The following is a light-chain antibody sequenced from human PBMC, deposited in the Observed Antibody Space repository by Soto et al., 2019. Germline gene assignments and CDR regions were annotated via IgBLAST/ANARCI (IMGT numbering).Light chain of an antibody. CDR3: QQYYHWPIT. Sequence: EVVMTPSPATLSVSPGEGATLSCRASQDVGSLVAWYQQKPGQAPRLLIYRVSTRATDIAARFTGSGSGTDFTLSISSLQTEDFAVYYCQQYYHWPITFGPGTRLEIK. CDR1: QDVGSL. J-gene: IGKJ5*01. V-gene: IGKV3-15*01. CDR2: RVS.